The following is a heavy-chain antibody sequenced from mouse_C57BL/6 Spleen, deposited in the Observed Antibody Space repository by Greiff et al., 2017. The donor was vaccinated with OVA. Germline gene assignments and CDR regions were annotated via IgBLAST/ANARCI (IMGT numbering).Heavy chain of an antibody. Sequence: EVMLVESGGGLVKPGGSLKLSCAASGFTFSDYGMHWVRQAPEKGLEWVAYIRSGSSTIYSADTVKGRFTISRDNAKNTLFLQMTSLRSEDTAMYYCAKRYFDYWGQGTTLTVSS. CDR1: GFTFSDYG. CDR3: AKRYFDY. CDR2: IRSGSSTI. J-gene: IGHJ2*01. V-gene: IGHV5-17*01.